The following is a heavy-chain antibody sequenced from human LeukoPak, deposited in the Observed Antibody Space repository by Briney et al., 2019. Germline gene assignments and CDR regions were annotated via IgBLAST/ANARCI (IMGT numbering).Heavy chain of an antibody. Sequence: GRSLRLSCAASGFTFSNYGMHWVRQAPGKGLEWVAVISYDGFNKYYADSVKGRFTISRDNSKSTLYLQMNSLRVEDTAVYYCAKVPAPMACCSGMDVWGQGTTVTVSS. V-gene: IGHV3-30*18. J-gene: IGHJ6*02. CDR2: ISYDGFNK. CDR1: GFTFSNYG. CDR3: AKVPAPMACCSGMDV. D-gene: IGHD2-15*01.